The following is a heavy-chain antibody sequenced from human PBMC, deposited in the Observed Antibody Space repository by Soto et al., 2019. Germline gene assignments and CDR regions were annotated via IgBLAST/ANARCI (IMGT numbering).Heavy chain of an antibody. D-gene: IGHD6-19*01. J-gene: IGHJ4*02. CDR2: ISGSGGST. Sequence: GGSLRLSCAASGFTFRSYAMSWVRQAPGKGLEWVSAISGSGGSTYYADSVKGRFTISRENAKNSLYLQMNNLRAGDTAVYYCARETLSSSGPSYYFDYWGQGTLVTVSS. CDR1: GFTFRSYA. CDR3: ARETLSSSGPSYYFDY. V-gene: IGHV3-23*01.